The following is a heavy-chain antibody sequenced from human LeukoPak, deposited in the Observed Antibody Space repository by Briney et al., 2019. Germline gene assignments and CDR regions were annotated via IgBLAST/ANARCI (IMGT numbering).Heavy chain of an antibody. D-gene: IGHD3-3*01. V-gene: IGHV3-23*01. Sequence: SGGSLRLSCAASGFTFNNYAASWVRQAPGKGLEWVSAFVCGDTTYYADSVKGRFTISRDNSRNTLYLQMNTLRAEDTAVYYCAKQARYSNFWSGYLYYFDYWGQGTLVTVSS. CDR3: AKQARYSNFWSGYLYYFDY. CDR2: FVCGDTT. CDR1: GFTFNNYA. J-gene: IGHJ4*02.